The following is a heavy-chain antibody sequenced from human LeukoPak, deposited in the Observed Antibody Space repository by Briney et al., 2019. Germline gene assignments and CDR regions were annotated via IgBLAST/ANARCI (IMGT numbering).Heavy chain of an antibody. V-gene: IGHV6-1*01. CDR1: GDSVSSNSAA. CDR2: TYYRSKWYN. J-gene: IGHJ4*02. CDR3: AREGRGQQQLNQPFDY. D-gene: IGHD6-13*01. Sequence: SQTLPLTCAISGDSVSSNSAAWNWIRQSPSRGLEWLGRTYYRSKWYNDYAVSVKSRITINPDTSKNQFSLQLNSVTPEDTAVYYCAREGRGQQQLNQPFDYWGQGTLVTVSS.